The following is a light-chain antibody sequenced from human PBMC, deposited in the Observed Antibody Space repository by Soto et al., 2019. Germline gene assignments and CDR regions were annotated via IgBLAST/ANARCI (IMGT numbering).Light chain of an antibody. CDR3: CSYAGSYTHV. CDR2: DVI. CDR1: SSVVGTYTY. J-gene: IGLJ1*01. Sequence: QSALTQPRSVSGSPGQSVTISCAGTSSVVGTYTYVSWYQQHPGKAPKLIIYDVIKRPSGVPDRFSGSKSGNTASLTISGLQAEDEADYYCCSYAGSYTHVFGTGTKVTVL. V-gene: IGLV2-11*01.